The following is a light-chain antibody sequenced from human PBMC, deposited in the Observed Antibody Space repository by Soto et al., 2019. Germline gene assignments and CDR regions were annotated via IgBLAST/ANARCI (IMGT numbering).Light chain of an antibody. CDR2: RAS. CDR3: QHYDSWPWT. CDR1: QSVIDD. Sequence: EIVMTQSPATLSVSPGESATLSCRASQSVIDDLAWYQQKPGQAPRLLIYRASTRAAGIPARFSGRGSGTESTLTISGLQSEDFAVYYCQHYDSWPWTFGQGTNLEVK. J-gene: IGKJ1*01. V-gene: IGKV3-15*01.